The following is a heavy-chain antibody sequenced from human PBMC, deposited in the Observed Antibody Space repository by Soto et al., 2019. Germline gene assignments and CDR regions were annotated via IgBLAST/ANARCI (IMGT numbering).Heavy chain of an antibody. CDR3: TRDLGSSC. D-gene: IGHD1-26*01. CDR1: GFTFSNHA. Sequence: EVQLVESGGGLVKPGGSLRLSCAGSGFTFSNHAMNWVRQTPEKGLEWVSTITTRSTYISYTDSLQGRFTISRDDTKNSLYLQMNNLRADDTAVYYCTRDLGSSCWGQGTLVTVSS. CDR2: ITTRSTYI. J-gene: IGHJ1*01. V-gene: IGHV3-21*01.